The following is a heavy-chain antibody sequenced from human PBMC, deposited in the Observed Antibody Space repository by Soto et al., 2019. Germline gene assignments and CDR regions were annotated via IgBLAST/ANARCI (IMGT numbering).Heavy chain of an antibody. CDR1: GFTFSSYA. Sequence: VHLLESGGDLVQPGGSLTLSCAASGFTFSSYAMHWVRQAPGKGLEWVAVTSYDGSSRYYADSVKGRFTISRDNSKNTLFLQMNSLRPDDTAVYYCARPGKWLQSHVDYWGPGTLVTVSS. CDR2: TSYDGSSR. V-gene: IGHV3-30-3*01. CDR3: ARPGKWLQSHVDY. J-gene: IGHJ4*02. D-gene: IGHD6-19*01.